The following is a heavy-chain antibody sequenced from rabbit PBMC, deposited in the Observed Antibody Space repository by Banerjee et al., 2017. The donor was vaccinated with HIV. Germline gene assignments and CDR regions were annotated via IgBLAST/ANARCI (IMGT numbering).Heavy chain of an antibody. CDR2: IGAGSSSST. D-gene: IGHD4-1*01. CDR1: GFSFSSGYD. V-gene: IGHV1S40*01. J-gene: IGHJ4*01. CDR3: AGGSGWLIDFNL. Sequence: QSLEESGGGLVQPEGSLTLTCTASGFSFSSGYDMCWVRQAPGKGLEWIACIGAGSSSSTYYASWAKGRFTMSKASSTTVTLQMTSLTAADTATYFCAGGSGWLIDFNLWGPGTLVTVS.